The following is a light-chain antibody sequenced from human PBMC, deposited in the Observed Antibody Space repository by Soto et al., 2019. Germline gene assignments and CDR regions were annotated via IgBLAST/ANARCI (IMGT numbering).Light chain of an antibody. CDR1: QSVSSSY. V-gene: IGKV3-20*01. Sequence: IFVAQAPAILSLSPGERATLSCRASQSVSSSYLAWYQQKPGQAPRLLIYGASSRATGIPDRFSGSGSGTDFTLTISRLEPEDFAVYYCQQYGSSPPVTFGGGTKVDIK. CDR2: GAS. CDR3: QQYGSSPPVT. J-gene: IGKJ4*01.